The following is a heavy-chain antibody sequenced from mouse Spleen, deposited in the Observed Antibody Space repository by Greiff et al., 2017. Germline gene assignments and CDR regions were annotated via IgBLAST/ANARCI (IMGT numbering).Heavy chain of an antibody. J-gene: IGHJ3*01. D-gene: IGHD2-4*01. CDR1: GFTFSSYA. Sequence: VRLKESGGGLVKPGGSLKLSCAASGFTFSSYAMSWVRQTPEKRLEWVATISSGGSYTYYPDSVKGRFTISRDNAKNTLYLQMSSLRSEDTAMYYCARLYYDYDEAYWGQGTLVTVSA. V-gene: IGHV5-9-3*01. CDR2: ISSGGSYT. CDR3: ARLYYDYDEAY.